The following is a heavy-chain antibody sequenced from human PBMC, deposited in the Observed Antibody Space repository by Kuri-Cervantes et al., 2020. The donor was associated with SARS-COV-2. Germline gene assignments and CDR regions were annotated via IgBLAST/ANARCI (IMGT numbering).Heavy chain of an antibody. CDR2: ISGSGGST. D-gene: IGHD4-11*01. Sequence: GGSLRLSCAASGFTFSSYAMSWVRQAPGKGLEWVSAISGSGGSTYYADSVKGRFTISRDNSKNTLYLQMNSLRAEDAAVYCCAKDTDYTHDYWGQGTLVTVSS. CDR1: GFTFSSYA. J-gene: IGHJ4*02. V-gene: IGHV3-23*01. CDR3: AKDTDYTHDY.